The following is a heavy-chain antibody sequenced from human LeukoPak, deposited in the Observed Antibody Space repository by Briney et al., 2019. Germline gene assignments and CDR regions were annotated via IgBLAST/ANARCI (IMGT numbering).Heavy chain of an antibody. CDR1: GFTFSSYS. CDR3: ARPGHYYDSSGYYYDAFDT. Sequence: GGSLRLSCAASGFTFSSYSMNWVRQAPGKGLEWVSSISSSSSYIYYADSVKGRFTISRDNAKNSLYLQMNSLRAEDTAVYYCARPGHYYDSSGYYYDAFDTWGQGTMVTVSS. V-gene: IGHV3-21*01. D-gene: IGHD3-22*01. J-gene: IGHJ3*02. CDR2: ISSSSSYI.